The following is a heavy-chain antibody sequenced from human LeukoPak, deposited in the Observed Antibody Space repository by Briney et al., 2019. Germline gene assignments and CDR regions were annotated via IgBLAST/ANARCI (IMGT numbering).Heavy chain of an antibody. Sequence: SETLSLTCTVSGGSISSYYWSWIRQPAGKGLEWIGRIYTSGSTNYNPSFKNRVKMSVDTSKDQLSLKLSSVTAADTAVYYCARDYAHPVWIDPWGQGTLVTVSS. J-gene: IGHJ5*02. CDR1: GGSISSYY. V-gene: IGHV4-4*07. CDR2: IYTSGST. D-gene: IGHD3-16*01. CDR3: ARDYAHPVWIDP.